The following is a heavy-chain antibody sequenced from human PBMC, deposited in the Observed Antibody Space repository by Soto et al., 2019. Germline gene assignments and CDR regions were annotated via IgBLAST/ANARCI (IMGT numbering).Heavy chain of an antibody. Sequence: SVKVSCKASVYTFTSHYMHWVRQAPGQGLEWMGLINPSAGSTSYAQSFQGRVTMTRDTSTSTVFMDLSSLRSEDTDIYYCATPSGYWGQGTLVTVSS. CDR2: INPSAGST. CDR1: VYTFTSHY. CDR3: ATPSGY. J-gene: IGHJ4*02. V-gene: IGHV1-46*01. D-gene: IGHD3-10*01.